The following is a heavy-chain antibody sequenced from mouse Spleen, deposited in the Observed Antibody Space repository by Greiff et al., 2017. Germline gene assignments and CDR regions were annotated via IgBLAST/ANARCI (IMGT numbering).Heavy chain of an antibody. D-gene: IGHD1-1*01. Sequence: QVQLKQPGAELVKPGASVKMSCKASGYTFTSYWITWVKLRPGQGLEWIGDIYPGSGSTNYNEKFKRKATLTVDTSSSTAYMQLSSLTSEDTAVYYCARRGTVVGDYFDYWGQGTTLTVSS. J-gene: IGHJ2*01. CDR3: ARRGTVVGDYFDY. CDR2: IYPGSGST. CDR1: GYTFTSYW. V-gene: IGHV1-55*01.